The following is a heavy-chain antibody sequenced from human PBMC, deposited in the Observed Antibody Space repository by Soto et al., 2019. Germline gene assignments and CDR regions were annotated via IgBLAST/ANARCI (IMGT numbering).Heavy chain of an antibody. CDR3: ARGSIAVPKIYYYYYMDF. J-gene: IGHJ6*03. CDR1: GYTFSTYA. CDR2: INAGNGNT. V-gene: IGHV1-3*01. Sequence: QVQLVQSGAEVKKPGASAKVSCKASGYTFSTYAMHWVRQAPGQRLEWMGWINAGNGNTKYSQKFQGRVTITRDTSASTAYMELSSLRSEDTAMYYCARGSIAVPKIYYYYYMDFWGKGTTVTVSS. D-gene: IGHD6-6*01.